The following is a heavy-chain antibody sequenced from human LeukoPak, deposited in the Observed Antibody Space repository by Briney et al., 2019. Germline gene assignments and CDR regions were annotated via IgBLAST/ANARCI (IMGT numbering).Heavy chain of an antibody. CDR3: ARGGITYAFDI. CDR2: IYHSGST. D-gene: IGHD3-10*01. J-gene: IGHJ3*02. V-gene: IGHV4-30-2*01. Sequence: SQTLSLTCTVSGGSISSGGYYWSWIRQPPGKGLEWIGYIYHSGSTYYNPSLKSRVTISVDRSKNQFSLKLSSVTAADTAVYYCARGGITYAFDIWGQGTMVTVSS. CDR1: GGSISSGGYY.